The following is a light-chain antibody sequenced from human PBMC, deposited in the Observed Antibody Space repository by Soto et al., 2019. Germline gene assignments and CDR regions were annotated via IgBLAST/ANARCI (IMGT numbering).Light chain of an antibody. V-gene: IGLV2-14*02. CDR1: SSDVGNYEL. CDR2: EVS. CDR3: TSYSRYRVLV. J-gene: IGLJ3*02. Sequence: QSALTQPASVSGSPGQSITISCIGTSSDVGNYELVSWYQQLPGKAPKLIIFEVSNRPSGVSDRFSGSNSGNTASLTISGLQAEDEADYYCTSYSRYRVLVFGGGTKVTVL.